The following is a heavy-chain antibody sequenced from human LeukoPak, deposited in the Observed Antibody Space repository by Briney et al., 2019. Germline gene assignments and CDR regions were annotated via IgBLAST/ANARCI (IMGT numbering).Heavy chain of an antibody. D-gene: IGHD3-10*01. CDR1: GFTFSSYS. J-gene: IGHJ6*03. CDR2: ISSSSSYI. Sequence: GGSLRLSCAASGFTFSSYSMNWVRQAPGKGLEWVSSISSSSSYIYYADSVEGRFTISRDNAKNSLYLQMNSLRAEDTAVYYCARDRDAPSVPRYYMDVWGKGTTVTVSS. CDR3: ARDRDAPSVPRYYMDV. V-gene: IGHV3-21*01.